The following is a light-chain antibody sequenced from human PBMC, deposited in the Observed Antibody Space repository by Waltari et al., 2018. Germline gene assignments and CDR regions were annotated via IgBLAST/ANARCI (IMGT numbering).Light chain of an antibody. Sequence: IQMTQSPQSLSASVGDRISISCRPSRNISSFFNWYQQMGGVAPNLLIYRSSTLQTGVPSRFSGSGSGTHFTLTISGLQLEDFATYFCQQSYSTPPTFGQGTKV. CDR3: QQSYSTPPT. CDR1: RNISSF. CDR2: RSS. J-gene: IGKJ1*01. V-gene: IGKV1-39*01.